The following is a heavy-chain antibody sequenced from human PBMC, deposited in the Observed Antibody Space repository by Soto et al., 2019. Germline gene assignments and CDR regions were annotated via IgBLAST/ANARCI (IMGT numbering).Heavy chain of an antibody. CDR3: AKDVIAARPYYYFGLDV. CDR2: GGST. Sequence: GGSTYYADSVKGRFTISRDNSKNSLYLQMNSLRTDDTALYYCAKDVIAARPYYYFGLDVWGQGTTVTVSS. D-gene: IGHD6-6*01. J-gene: IGHJ6*02. V-gene: IGHV3-43*01.